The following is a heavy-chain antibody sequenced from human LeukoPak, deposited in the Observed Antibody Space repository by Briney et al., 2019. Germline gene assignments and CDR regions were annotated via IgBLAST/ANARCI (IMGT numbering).Heavy chain of an antibody. CDR1: GYIFVGYY. Sequence: RASVKVSCKASGYIFVGYYIHWVRQAPGQGLEWMGWINPNTGGTKYAQRFQGRVTITRDTSISTTHMELSGLTSDDTAVYYCAIPPCSDGYCYFDFWGQGTLVTVSS. D-gene: IGHD2-15*01. CDR2: INPNTGGT. J-gene: IGHJ4*02. V-gene: IGHV1-2*02. CDR3: AIPPCSDGYCYFDF.